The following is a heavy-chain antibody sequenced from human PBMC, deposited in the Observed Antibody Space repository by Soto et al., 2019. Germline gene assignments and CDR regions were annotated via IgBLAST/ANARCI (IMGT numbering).Heavy chain of an antibody. CDR1: GGTFSSYA. J-gene: IGHJ6*02. D-gene: IGHD2-15*01. V-gene: IGHV1-69*01. CDR3: ARSQGGSSSLDIYYYYYYGMDV. CDR2: IIPICGTA. Sequence: QVQLVQSGAEVKKPGSSVKVSCKAPGGTFSSYAISWVRQAPGQGLEWMGGIIPICGTAKYAHKCQGRVTITADESTSTGYMELSSLRSEDTAVYYCARSQGGSSSLDIYYYYYYGMDVWGQGTTVTVSS.